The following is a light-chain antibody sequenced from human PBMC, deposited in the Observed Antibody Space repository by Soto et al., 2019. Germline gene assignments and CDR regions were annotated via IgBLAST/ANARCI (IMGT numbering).Light chain of an antibody. CDR2: DAS. CDR1: QSISNW. J-gene: IGKJ1*01. Sequence: DIQMTQSPSTLSASVGDRVTITCRASQSISNWLAWYQKKPGKAPKLLIYDASTLETGVPSRFSGSGSGTEFTLTISSLESDDFATYYCQQYDSYSGTFGQGTKVEIK. CDR3: QQYDSYSGT. V-gene: IGKV1-5*01.